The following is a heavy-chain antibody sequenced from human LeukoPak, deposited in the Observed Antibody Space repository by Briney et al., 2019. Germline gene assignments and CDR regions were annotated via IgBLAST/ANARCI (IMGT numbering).Heavy chain of an antibody. CDR3: ARGSSGIFDY. Sequence: PGRSLRLSCAASGFTFSSYAMHWVRQAPGKGLEYVSAISSNGGSTYYANSVKGRFTISRDNSKNTLYLQMNSLRVEDTAVYYCARGSSGIFDYWGQGTLVTVSS. CDR2: ISSNGGST. CDR1: GFTFSSYA. J-gene: IGHJ4*02. D-gene: IGHD6-6*01. V-gene: IGHV3-64*01.